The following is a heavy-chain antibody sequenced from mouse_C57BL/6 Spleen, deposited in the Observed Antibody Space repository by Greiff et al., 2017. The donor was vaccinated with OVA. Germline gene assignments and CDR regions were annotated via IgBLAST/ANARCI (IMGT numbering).Heavy chain of an antibody. CDR2: IDPENGDT. CDR1: GFNIKDDY. Sequence: VQLQQSGAELVRPGASVKLSCTASGFNIKDDYMHWVKQRPEQGLEWIGWIDPENGDTEYASKFQGKATITADTSSNTAYLQLSSLTSEDTAVYYCTTGGYYGLAYGGQGTLVTVSA. J-gene: IGHJ3*01. CDR3: TTGGYYGLAY. V-gene: IGHV14-4*01. D-gene: IGHD2-1*01.